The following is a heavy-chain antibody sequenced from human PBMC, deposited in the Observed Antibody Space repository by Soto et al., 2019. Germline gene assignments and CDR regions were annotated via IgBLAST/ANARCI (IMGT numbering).Heavy chain of an antibody. J-gene: IGHJ4*02. CDR2: IIPIFGTA. CDR3: AKGARGGYNSPNDY. Sequence: SVKVSCKXSGGTFSSYAISWVRQAPGQGLEWMGGIIPIFGTANYAQKFQGRVTITADESTSTAYMELSSLRSEDTAVYYCAKGARGGYNSPNDYWGQGTLVTVSS. D-gene: IGHD5-12*01. CDR1: GGTFSSYA. V-gene: IGHV1-69*13.